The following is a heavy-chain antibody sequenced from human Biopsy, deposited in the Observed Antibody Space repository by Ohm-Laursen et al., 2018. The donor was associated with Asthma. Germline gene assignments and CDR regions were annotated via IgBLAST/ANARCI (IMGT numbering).Heavy chain of an antibody. Sequence: GSLRLSCTASGFTFSHYWMHWVRQAPGEGLVWVSRINGDGSSTSYADSVKGRFTISRDNAKKKLSLQMNSLRAEDTAVYYCARGYDSSSWGQGTPVTVSS. D-gene: IGHD6-6*01. CDR1: GFTFSHYW. J-gene: IGHJ5*02. V-gene: IGHV3-74*01. CDR2: INGDGSST. CDR3: ARGYDSSS.